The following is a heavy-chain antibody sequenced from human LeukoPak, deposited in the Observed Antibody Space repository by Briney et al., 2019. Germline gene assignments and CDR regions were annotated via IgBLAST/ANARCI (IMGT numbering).Heavy chain of an antibody. Sequence: GGSLRLSCAASGFTFDDYAMHWVRQAPGKGLEWVSGISWNSGSIGYADSVKGRFTISRDNAKNSLYLQMNSLRAEDTAVYYCASSGYSSSWYVDYWGQGTLVTVSS. D-gene: IGHD6-13*01. CDR3: ASSGYSSSWYVDY. CDR1: GFTFDDYA. J-gene: IGHJ4*02. V-gene: IGHV3-9*01. CDR2: ISWNSGSI.